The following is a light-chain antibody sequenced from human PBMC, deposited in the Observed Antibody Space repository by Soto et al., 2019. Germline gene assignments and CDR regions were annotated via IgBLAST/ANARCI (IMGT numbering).Light chain of an antibody. J-gene: IGKJ1*01. CDR3: QQSFVSPWT. V-gene: IGKV1-39*01. Sequence: DLEMTQSPSSLSASVGDRVTISCRSSQNIHKYLNWYQQRPGKAPNLLVYEATSLETGVSLKFSGSGSGTEFTLTINSLQPEDFATYYCQQSFVSPWTFGQGTNIEIK. CDR1: QNIHKY. CDR2: EAT.